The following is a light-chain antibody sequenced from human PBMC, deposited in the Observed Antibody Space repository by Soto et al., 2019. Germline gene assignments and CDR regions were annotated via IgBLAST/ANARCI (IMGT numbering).Light chain of an antibody. J-gene: IGKJ1*01. CDR1: QTLLHTDGYNY. V-gene: IGKV2-28*01. CDR2: LGS. CDR3: MQSLQTPPT. Sequence: DVVMTQSPLTLPVTPGEPASISCGSSQTLLHTDGYNYLDWYVQKPGQSPQLLIYLGSNRASRVPDRFSGSGSGTDFTLKITRVETEDVGVYYCMQSLQTPPTFGQGTKVEIK.